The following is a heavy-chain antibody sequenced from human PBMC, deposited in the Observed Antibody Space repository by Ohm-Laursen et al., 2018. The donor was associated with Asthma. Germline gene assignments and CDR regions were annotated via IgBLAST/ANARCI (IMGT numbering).Heavy chain of an antibody. CDR2: IKSKTDGGTT. J-gene: IGHJ3*02. CDR3: TTFVEMATDDAFDI. Sequence: GSLRLSCAASGFTFSNAWMSWVRQAPGKGLEWVGRIKSKTDGGTTDYAAPVKGRFTISRDDSKNTLYLQMNSLKTEDTAVYYCTTFVEMATDDAFDIWGQGTMVTVSS. D-gene: IGHD5-24*01. CDR1: GFTFSNAW. V-gene: IGHV3-15*01.